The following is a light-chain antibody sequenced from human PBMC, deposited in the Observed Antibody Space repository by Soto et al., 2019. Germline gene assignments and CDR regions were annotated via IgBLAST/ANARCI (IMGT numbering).Light chain of an antibody. Sequence: QSVLKQPPSVSAAPGQKVTISCSGSSSNIGNNYVSWYQQLPGTAPKLLIYDNNKRPSGIPDRFAGSKSGTSATLGITGLQTGDEADYYCGTWDSSLSAGWVFGTGTKLTVL. CDR1: SSNIGNNY. CDR2: DNN. CDR3: GTWDSSLSAGWV. J-gene: IGLJ1*01. V-gene: IGLV1-51*01.